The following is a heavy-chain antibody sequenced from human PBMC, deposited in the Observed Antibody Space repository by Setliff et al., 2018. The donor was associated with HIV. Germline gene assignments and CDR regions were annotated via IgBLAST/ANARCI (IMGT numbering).Heavy chain of an antibody. J-gene: IGHJ3*02. CDR2: IYHSGST. CDR3: ARGTWWFGAFDI. Sequence: SETLSLTCAVSGYSISSGYYWGWIRQPPGKGLEWIGTIYHSGSTYYNPSLKSRVTISVDTSKNQFSLKLSSVTAADTAVYYCARGTWWFGAFDIWGQGTMVTVSS. V-gene: IGHV4-38-2*01. D-gene: IGHD3-10*01. CDR1: GYSISSGYY.